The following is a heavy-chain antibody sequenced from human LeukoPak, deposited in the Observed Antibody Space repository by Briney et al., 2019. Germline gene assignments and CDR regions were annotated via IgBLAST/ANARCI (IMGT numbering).Heavy chain of an antibody. D-gene: IGHD2-2*01. CDR1: GGSISSYY. CDR3: ARDLVVVPAAHPDTYYYYGMDV. Sequence: SETLSLTCTVSGGSISSYYWSWIRQPPGKGLEWIGYIYYSGSTNYNPSLKSRVTISVDTSKNQFPLKLSSVTAADTAVYYCARDLVVVPAAHPDTYYYYGMDVWGQGTTVTVSS. CDR2: IYYSGST. J-gene: IGHJ6*02. V-gene: IGHV4-59*01.